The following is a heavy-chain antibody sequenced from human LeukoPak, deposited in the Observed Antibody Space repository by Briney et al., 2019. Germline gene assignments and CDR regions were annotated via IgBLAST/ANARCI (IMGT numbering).Heavy chain of an antibody. V-gene: IGHV3-21*01. CDR2: ISSSSSYI. D-gene: IGHD3-22*01. CDR3: ARDIYYYDSSGHAEY. Sequence: GGSLRLSYAASGFTFSSYSTNWVRQAPGKGLEWVSSISSSSSYIYYADSVKGRFTISRDNAKNSLYLQMNSLRAEDTAVYYCARDIYYYDSSGHAEYWGQGTLVTVSS. J-gene: IGHJ4*02. CDR1: GFTFSSYS.